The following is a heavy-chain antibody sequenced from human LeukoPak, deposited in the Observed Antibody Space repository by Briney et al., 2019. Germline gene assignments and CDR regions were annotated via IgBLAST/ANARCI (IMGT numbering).Heavy chain of an antibody. V-gene: IGHV3-23*01. Sequence: GGSLRLSCAASGFTFSSYAMSWVRQAPGKGLEWVSAISGSGGSTYYADSVKGRFTISRDNSKNTLYLQMNSLRAEDTAVYYCAKDPKGIAVAGANWFDPWGQGTLVTVSS. J-gene: IGHJ5*02. CDR2: ISGSGGST. D-gene: IGHD6-19*01. CDR3: AKDPKGIAVAGANWFDP. CDR1: GFTFSSYA.